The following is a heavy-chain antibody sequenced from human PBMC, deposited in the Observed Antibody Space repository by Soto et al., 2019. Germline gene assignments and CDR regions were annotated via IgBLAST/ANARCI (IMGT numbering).Heavy chain of an antibody. CDR2: INPDNGNT. CDR3: ARGIATGQLDP. V-gene: IGHV1-3*01. D-gene: IGHD2-15*01. CDR1: GYTFTRYT. J-gene: IGHJ5*02. Sequence: QVQLVQSGAEVKKPGASVKISCKASGYTFTRYTVNWVRQAPGQRLEWMGWINPDNGNTKSSQKFQDRVIITRATSASTAYMDLCSLRSEDTAVYYCARGIATGQLDPWGQGTLVTVSS.